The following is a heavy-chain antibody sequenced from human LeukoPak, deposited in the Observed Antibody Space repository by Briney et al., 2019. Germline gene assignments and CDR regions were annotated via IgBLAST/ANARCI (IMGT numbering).Heavy chain of an antibody. V-gene: IGHV3-53*01. CDR3: ARVERSPYYYGMDV. CDR2: IYSGGST. CDR1: GFTFSSNY. J-gene: IGHJ6*02. Sequence: QPGGSLRLSCAASGFTFSSNYMSWVRQAPGKGLEWVSVIYSGGSTYYADSVKGRFTISRDNSKNTLYLQMNSLRAEDTAVYYCARVERSPYYYGMDVWGQGTTVTVPS. D-gene: IGHD5-24*01.